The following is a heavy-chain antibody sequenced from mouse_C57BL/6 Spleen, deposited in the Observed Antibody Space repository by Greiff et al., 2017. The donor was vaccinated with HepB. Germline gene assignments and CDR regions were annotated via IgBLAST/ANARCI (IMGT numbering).Heavy chain of an antibody. CDR1: GYTFTSYW. CDR3: ARGGGLRRTRVDY. CDR2: IYPSDSET. V-gene: IGHV1-61*01. Sequence: QVHVKQPGAELVRPGSSVKLSCKASGYTFTSYWMDWVKQRPGQGLEWIGNIYPSDSETHYNQKFKDKATLTVDKSSSTAYMQLSSLTSEDSAVYDCARGGGLRRTRVDYWGQGTTLTVSS. J-gene: IGHJ2*01. D-gene: IGHD2-4*01.